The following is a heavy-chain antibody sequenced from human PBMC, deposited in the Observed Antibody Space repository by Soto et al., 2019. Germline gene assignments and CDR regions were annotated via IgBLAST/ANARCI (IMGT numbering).Heavy chain of an antibody. CDR2: IYPGDSDT. CDR1: GYRFSSYW. CDR3: ARQGSNGAYYYYGMDV. J-gene: IGHJ6*02. V-gene: IGHV5-51*01. D-gene: IGHD2-8*01. Sequence: GESLKISCKGSGYRFSSYWIAWVRQMPGKGLEWMGIIYPGDSDTMYSPSFQGQVTFSADKSTSTAYLQWSSLKASDTAMYYCARQGSNGAYYYYGMDVWGQGTLVTVSS.